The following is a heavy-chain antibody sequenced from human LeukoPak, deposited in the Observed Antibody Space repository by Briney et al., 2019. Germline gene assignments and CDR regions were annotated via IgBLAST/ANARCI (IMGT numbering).Heavy chain of an antibody. Sequence: GESLKISCKGSGYSFTSYWIGWVRQMPGKGLEWMGIIYPGDSDTRYSPSFQGQVTISADKSISTAYLQWSSLKVSDTAKYYCARLIVGAAAGTYFDYWGQGTLVTVSS. CDR3: ARLIVGAAAGTYFDY. CDR2: IYPGDSDT. V-gene: IGHV5-51*01. J-gene: IGHJ4*02. D-gene: IGHD6-13*01. CDR1: GYSFTSYW.